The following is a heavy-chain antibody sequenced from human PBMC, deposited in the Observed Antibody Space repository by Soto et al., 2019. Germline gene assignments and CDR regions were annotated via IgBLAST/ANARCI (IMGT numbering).Heavy chain of an antibody. D-gene: IGHD2-15*01. CDR3: AKGID. V-gene: IGHV3-23*01. J-gene: IGHJ4*02. CDR2: IADSRDRT. Sequence: EVQLLESGGGLVQPGGSLRLSCAASGFTFRSYAMSWVRQAPGKGLEWVSVIADSRDRTYYADSVKGRFTISRDNSKNTLYLQKHNLRAEDTATYYCAKGIDWGQGTRVTVSS. CDR1: GFTFRSYA.